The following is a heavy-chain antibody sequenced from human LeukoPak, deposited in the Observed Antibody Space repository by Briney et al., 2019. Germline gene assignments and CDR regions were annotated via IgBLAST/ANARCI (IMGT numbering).Heavy chain of an antibody. Sequence: ASVKVSCKASGYTFANYSISWVRQAPGQGLEWMGWISGYNGNTNYAQKFQGRVTMTTDTSTSTAYMEVRSLRSDDTAVYYCARDGGSGLYYFDYWGQGTLVTVSS. CDR3: ARDGGSGLYYFDY. D-gene: IGHD6-19*01. J-gene: IGHJ4*02. CDR1: GYTFANYS. CDR2: ISGYNGNT. V-gene: IGHV1-18*01.